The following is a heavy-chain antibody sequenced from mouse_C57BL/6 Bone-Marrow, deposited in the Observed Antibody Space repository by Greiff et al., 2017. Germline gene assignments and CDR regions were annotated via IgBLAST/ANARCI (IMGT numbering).Heavy chain of an antibody. V-gene: IGHV1-59*01. D-gene: IGHD2-4*01. CDR3: ARRRHYDEEFAY. J-gene: IGHJ3*01. CDR2: IDPSDSYT. Sequence: QVQLQQPGAELVRPGTSVKLSCKASGYTFTSYWMHWVNQRPGQGLEWIGVIDPSDSYTNYNQKFKGKATLTVDTSSSTAYMQLSSLTSEDSAVHYCARRRHYDEEFAYWGQGTLVTVSA. CDR1: GYTFTSYW.